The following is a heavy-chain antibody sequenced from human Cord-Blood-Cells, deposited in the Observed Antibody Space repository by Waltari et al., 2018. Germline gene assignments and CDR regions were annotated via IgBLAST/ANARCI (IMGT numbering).Heavy chain of an antibody. Sequence: EVQLVESGGGLVKPGGSLRLSCAASGFTSSNAWMSWVRQAPGKGLEWVCRIKSKTDGGTTDYAAPVKGRFTISRDDSKNTLYLQMNSLKTEDTAVYYCTTNWGSYVNWGQGTLVTVSS. CDR2: IKSKTDGGTT. CDR3: TTNWGSYVN. D-gene: IGHD7-27*01. J-gene: IGHJ4*02. CDR1: GFTSSNAW. V-gene: IGHV3-15*01.